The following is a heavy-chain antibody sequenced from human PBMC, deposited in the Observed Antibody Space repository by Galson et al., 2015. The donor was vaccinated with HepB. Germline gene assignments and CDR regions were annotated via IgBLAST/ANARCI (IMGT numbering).Heavy chain of an antibody. D-gene: IGHD6-19*01. Sequence: SVKVSCKASGYTFTRYAMHWVRQAPGQRLEWMGWINAGNGNTKYSQKFQGRVTITRDTSASTAYMELSSLRSEDTAVYYCARDPEFPAAGSSGWGAFDIWGQGTMVTVSS. CDR1: GYTFTRYA. CDR3: ARDPEFPAAGSSGWGAFDI. J-gene: IGHJ3*02. CDR2: INAGNGNT. V-gene: IGHV1-3*01.